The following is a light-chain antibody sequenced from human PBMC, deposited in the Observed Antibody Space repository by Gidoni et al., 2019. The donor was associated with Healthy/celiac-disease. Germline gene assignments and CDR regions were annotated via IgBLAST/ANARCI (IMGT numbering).Light chain of an antibody. CDR3: AAWDDSLSGRNVG. V-gene: IGLV1-47*01. CDR1: SSNIGSNY. CDR2: RYN. J-gene: IGLJ2*01. Sequence: QSVLTQPPSASGTPGQRVTISCSGSSSNIGSNYVYWYQQLPGTAPKLLIYRYNQRPSGVPDRFSGSNSGTSASLAISGLRSEDEADYYCAAWDDSLSGRNVGVGGGTKLTVL.